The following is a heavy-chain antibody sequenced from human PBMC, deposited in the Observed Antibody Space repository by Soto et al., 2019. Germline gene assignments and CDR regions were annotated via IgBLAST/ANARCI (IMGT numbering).Heavy chain of an antibody. D-gene: IGHD2-21*01. J-gene: IGHJ4*02. CDR1: GFTFSSYW. Sequence: GGSLRLSCAASGFTFSSYWMTWVRQAPGKGLEWVANTKPDGSEKNYVGSVKGRFTISRDNAKNSLFLQMDSLRAEDTAVYYCARVAYVDESFDYWGQGTLVTVSS. V-gene: IGHV3-7*01. CDR2: TKPDGSEK. CDR3: ARVAYVDESFDY.